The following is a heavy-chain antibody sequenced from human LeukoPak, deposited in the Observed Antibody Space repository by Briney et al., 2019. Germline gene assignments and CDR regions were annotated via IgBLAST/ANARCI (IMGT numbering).Heavy chain of an antibody. CDR1: GGTFSNYA. V-gene: IGHV1-69*01. D-gene: IGHD2-15*01. Sequence: SVKVSCKASGGTFSNYAISWVRQAPGQGLEWMGGIIPIFGTANYAQKFQGRVTITADESTSTAYMELSSLRSEDTAVYYCAREGNYCSGGSCYTGRFDYWGQGTLVTVSS. J-gene: IGHJ4*02. CDR2: IIPIFGTA. CDR3: AREGNYCSGGSCYTGRFDY.